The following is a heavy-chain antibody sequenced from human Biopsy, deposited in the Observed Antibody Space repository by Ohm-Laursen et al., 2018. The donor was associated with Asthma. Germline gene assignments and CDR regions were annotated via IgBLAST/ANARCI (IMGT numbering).Heavy chain of an antibody. J-gene: IGHJ3*02. V-gene: IGHV1-3*01. D-gene: IGHD3-9*01. CDR1: GYTFINYA. CDR3: ARTYYDFLTEQVNDAFAM. Sequence: SAKVSCKTSGYTFINYAIHWVRQAPGQRLEWMGWINAGNGNTKYSQKFQGRVTISRDTSASTAYMDLSSLRSEDTAVYYCARTYYDFLTEQVNDAFAMWGQGTMVTVSS. CDR2: INAGNGNT.